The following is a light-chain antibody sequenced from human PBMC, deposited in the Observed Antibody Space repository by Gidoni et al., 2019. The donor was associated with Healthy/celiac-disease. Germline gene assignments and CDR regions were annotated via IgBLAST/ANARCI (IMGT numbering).Light chain of an antibody. CDR1: QSVRSSY. CDR3: QQYGYS. CDR2: GAS. Sequence: IVLTQSPGTLSLSPGERATLSCRASQSVRSSYLAWYQQKPGQAPRLLIYGASSRATGIPDRFRGSGSGTDFTLTISRLEPEDFAVYYCQQYGYSFGQGTKLEIK. J-gene: IGKJ2*03. V-gene: IGKV3-20*01.